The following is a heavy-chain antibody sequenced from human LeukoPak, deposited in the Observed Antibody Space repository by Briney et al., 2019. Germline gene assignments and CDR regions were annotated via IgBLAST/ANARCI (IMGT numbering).Heavy chain of an antibody. Sequence: GGSLRLSCAASGFTFSSYGMHWVSQAPAKGLGWVAVIWYDGSNKNYVDSVKGRFTISRDNSKNTLYLQMKSLRAEDTAVYYCARTDETAPAEDFQHWGQGTLVIVSS. CDR3: ARTDETAPAEDFQH. V-gene: IGHV3-33*01. D-gene: IGHD2-21*02. CDR1: GFTFSSYG. CDR2: IWYDGSNK. J-gene: IGHJ1*01.